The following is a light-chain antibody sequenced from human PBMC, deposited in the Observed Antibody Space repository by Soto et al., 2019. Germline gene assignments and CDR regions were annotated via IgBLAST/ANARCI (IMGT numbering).Light chain of an antibody. Sequence: DIQMTQSPSTLSASVGDRVTITCRASQTISSWLAWYQQKPGKAPKLLIYKASSLESGVPSRFSGSGSGTEFTLTITSLQPDDFATYYCQQHHDYSAWTVGQGTKVEIK. V-gene: IGKV1-5*03. CDR2: KAS. CDR3: QQHHDYSAWT. CDR1: QTISSW. J-gene: IGKJ1*01.